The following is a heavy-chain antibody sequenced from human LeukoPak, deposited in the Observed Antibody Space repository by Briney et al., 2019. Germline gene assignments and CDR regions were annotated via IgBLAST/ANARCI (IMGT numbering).Heavy chain of an antibody. V-gene: IGHV3-21*01. CDR3: AKDRCSNGIGCYYYYMDV. CDR2: ISSSSSYI. CDR1: GFTLSSYS. D-gene: IGHD2-8*01. Sequence: KTGGSLRLSCAASGFTLSSYSMNWVRQAPGKGLEWVSSISSSSSYIYDADSVKGRFTISRDNAKNSLYLQMNSLRAEDTAVYYCAKDRCSNGIGCYYYYMDVWGKGTTVTISS. J-gene: IGHJ6*03.